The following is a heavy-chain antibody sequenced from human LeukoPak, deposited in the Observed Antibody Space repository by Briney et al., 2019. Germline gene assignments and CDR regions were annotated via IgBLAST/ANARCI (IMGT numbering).Heavy chain of an antibody. V-gene: IGHV1-18*01. Sequence: ASVKVSCKASGYTFTSYGISWVRQATGQRLEWMGWISAYNGNTNYAQKLQGRVTMTTDTSTSTAYMELRSLRSDDTAVYYCASRMDTAMATDNYYYYGMDVWGQGTTVTVSS. CDR2: ISAYNGNT. J-gene: IGHJ6*02. D-gene: IGHD5-18*01. CDR3: ASRMDTAMATDNYYYYGMDV. CDR1: GYTFTSYG.